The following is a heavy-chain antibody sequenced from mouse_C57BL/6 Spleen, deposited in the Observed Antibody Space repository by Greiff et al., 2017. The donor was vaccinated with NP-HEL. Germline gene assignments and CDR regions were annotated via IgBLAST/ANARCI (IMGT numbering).Heavy chain of an antibody. V-gene: IGHV1-61*01. CDR3: ARRTVGFDY. J-gene: IGHJ2*01. CDR1: GYTFTSYW. CDR2: IYPSDSET. D-gene: IGHD1-1*01. Sequence: QVQLKQPGAELVRPGSSVKLSCKASGYTFTSYWMDWVKQRPGQGLEWIGNIYPSDSETHYNQKFKDKATLTVDKSSSTAYMQLSSLTSEDSAVYYCARRTVGFDYWGQGTTLTVSS.